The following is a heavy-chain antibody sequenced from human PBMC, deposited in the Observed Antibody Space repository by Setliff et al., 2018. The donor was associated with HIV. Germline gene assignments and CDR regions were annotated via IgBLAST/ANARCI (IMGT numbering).Heavy chain of an antibody. CDR1: GASISSHY. CDR3: AKGAGFYGDYTFDY. D-gene: IGHD4-17*01. CDR2: IYSTGST. V-gene: IGHV4-59*11. Sequence: SSETLSLTCTVSGASISSHYWSWIRQSPGRVLEWIGYIYSTGSTNYNPSLQSRVSISMDASKNKFSLKVTSATSADTAVYYCAKGAGFYGDYTFDYWGQGHLVTVSS. J-gene: IGHJ4*02.